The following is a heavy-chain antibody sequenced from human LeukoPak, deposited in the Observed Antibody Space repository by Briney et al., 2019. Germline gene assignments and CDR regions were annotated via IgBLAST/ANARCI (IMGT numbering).Heavy chain of an antibody. CDR1: GFTFSSYW. CDR2: INSDGSTT. V-gene: IGHV3-74*01. Sequence: PGGSLRLSCAASGFTFSSYWMHRVRQAPGKGLVWVSRINSDGSTTNYADSVKGRFTISRDNAKNTLYLQMNSLRAEDTAVYYCASGSNMVRGVLTGASDYWGQGTLVTVSS. D-gene: IGHD3-10*01. J-gene: IGHJ4*02. CDR3: ASGSNMVRGVLTGASDY.